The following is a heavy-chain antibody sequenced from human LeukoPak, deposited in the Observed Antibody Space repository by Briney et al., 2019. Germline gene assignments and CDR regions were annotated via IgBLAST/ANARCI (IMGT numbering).Heavy chain of an antibody. CDR1: GFTFSSYA. Sequence: PGGSLRLSCAGSGFTFSSYAMSWVRQAPGKGLEWVSAISDTGATTYDADSVKGRFTISRDNSRSTLYLQMNSLRAEDTALYYCAKDTSIGRYCTNGVCSPFDYWGQGTLVSFSS. V-gene: IGHV3-23*01. CDR2: ISDTGATT. CDR3: AKDTSIGRYCTNGVCSPFDY. J-gene: IGHJ4*02. D-gene: IGHD2-8*01.